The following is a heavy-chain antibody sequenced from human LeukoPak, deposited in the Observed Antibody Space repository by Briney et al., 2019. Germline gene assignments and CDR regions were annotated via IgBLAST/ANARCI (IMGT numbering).Heavy chain of an antibody. CDR2: ISYDGSNK. Sequence: PGGSLRLSCAASGFTFSSYAMHWVRQAPGKGLEWVAVISYDGSNKYYADSVKGRFTISRDNSKNTLYLQMNSLRAEDTAVYYCARDNSGSYYYYGMDVWGQGTTVTVSS. V-gene: IGHV3-30-3*01. D-gene: IGHD1-26*01. CDR1: GFTFSSYA. CDR3: ARDNSGSYYYYGMDV. J-gene: IGHJ6*02.